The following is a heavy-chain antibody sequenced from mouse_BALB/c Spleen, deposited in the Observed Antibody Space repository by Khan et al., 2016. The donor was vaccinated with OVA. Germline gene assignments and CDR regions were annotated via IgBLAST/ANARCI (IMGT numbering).Heavy chain of an antibody. D-gene: IGHD1-1*01. CDR3: TRIYRSDFDY. CDR2: INPHIGET. V-gene: IGHV1-20*02. Sequence: EVQLQESGPELVKPGASVKISCKACGYSFTGYFMNWVMQRHGKSLEWIGRINPHIGETFYNQKFMDKATLTVDESSSTAHMELRSLASEDSAVYYCTRIYRSDFDYWGQGTTLTVSS. J-gene: IGHJ2*01. CDR1: GYSFTGYF.